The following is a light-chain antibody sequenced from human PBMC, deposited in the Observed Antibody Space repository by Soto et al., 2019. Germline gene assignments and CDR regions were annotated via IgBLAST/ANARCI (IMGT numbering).Light chain of an antibody. CDR3: SAYTVSRTYV. CDR1: SSDVGAYNF. J-gene: IGLJ1*01. CDR2: NVY. Sequence: QSALTQPASVSGSPGQSITISCTGTSSDVGAYNFVSWHQQHPGKAPKLMIYNVYDRPSGISYRFSGSKSGNTASLTIFGLQGEDEADYYCSAYTVSRTYVFGTGTKLTVL. V-gene: IGLV2-14*03.